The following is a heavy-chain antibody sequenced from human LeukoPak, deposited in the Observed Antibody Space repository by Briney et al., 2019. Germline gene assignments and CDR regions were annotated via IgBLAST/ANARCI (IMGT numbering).Heavy chain of an antibody. CDR2: INPSGGST. CDR1: GYTFTSYY. Sequence: AASVKVSCKASGYTFTSYYMHWVRQAPGQGLEWMGIINPSGGSTSYAQKFQGRVTMTRDTSTSTVYMELSSLRSEDTAVYYCARDTVVTAGRGAFDIWGQGTMVTVSS. CDR3: ARDTVVTAGRGAFDI. D-gene: IGHD4-23*01. V-gene: IGHV1-46*01. J-gene: IGHJ3*02.